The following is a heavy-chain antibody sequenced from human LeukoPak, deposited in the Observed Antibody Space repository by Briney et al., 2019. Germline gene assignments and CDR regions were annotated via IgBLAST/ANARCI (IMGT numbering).Heavy chain of an antibody. CDR2: LYIIGST. V-gene: IGHV3-66*01. CDR3: VRDRVSYGMDV. CDR1: GFPVNDNY. J-gene: IGHJ6*02. Sequence: GGSLRLSCEASGFPVNDNYMTWVRQAPGKGLEWVSVLYIIGSTYYADTVKGRFTISRDDSKNTLYLQMDSLRAEDTAVYYCVRDRVSYGMDVWGQGTTVTVSS.